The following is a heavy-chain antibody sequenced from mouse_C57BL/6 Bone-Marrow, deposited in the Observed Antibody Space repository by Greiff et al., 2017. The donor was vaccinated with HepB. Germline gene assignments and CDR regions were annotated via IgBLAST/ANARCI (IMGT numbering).Heavy chain of an antibody. CDR1: GFTFSSYG. CDR2: ISSGGSYT. J-gene: IGHJ4*01. CDR3: ARRSITTVVALYYAMDY. D-gene: IGHD1-1*01. V-gene: IGHV5-6*02. Sequence: DVKLVESGGDLVKPGGSLKLSCAASGFTFSSYGMSWVRQTPDKRLEWVATISSGGSYTYYPDSEKGRFTISRDNAKNTLYLQMSSLKSEDTAMYYCARRSITTVVALYYAMDYWGQGTSVTVSS.